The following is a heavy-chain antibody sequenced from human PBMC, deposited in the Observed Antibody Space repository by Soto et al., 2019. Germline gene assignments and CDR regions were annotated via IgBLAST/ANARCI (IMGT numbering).Heavy chain of an antibody. V-gene: IGHV2-5*01. CDR1: GFSLRTTGVG. J-gene: IGHJ4*02. D-gene: IGHD3-16*01. CDR2: IYWHDDK. CDR3: AHRGGAAVGLYYPDY. Sequence: AAGPTLVNTTQTLTLTCTFSGFSLRTTGVGGSWIRHPPGKAMDCLALIYWHDDKRYSPSLRSRHTITKDTAKNQVVLTMTNMDTVDTATYYCAHRGGAAVGLYYPDYWGQGALVNVCS.